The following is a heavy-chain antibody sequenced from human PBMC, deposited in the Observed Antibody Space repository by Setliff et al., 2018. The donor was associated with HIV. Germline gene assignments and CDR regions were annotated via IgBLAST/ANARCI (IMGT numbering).Heavy chain of an antibody. Sequence: PSETLSLTCTVSGDSINTHYWSWIRQPPGKGLEWIGCISHSGNTNFNPSLNSRVTISLDTSKNQFSLRLTSLTAADTAIYYCVRSTVGAGASFPWGRGILVTSPQ. CDR2: ISHSGNT. J-gene: IGHJ5*02. V-gene: IGHV4-59*11. D-gene: IGHD1-26*01. CDR3: VRSTVGAGASFP. CDR1: GDSINTHY.